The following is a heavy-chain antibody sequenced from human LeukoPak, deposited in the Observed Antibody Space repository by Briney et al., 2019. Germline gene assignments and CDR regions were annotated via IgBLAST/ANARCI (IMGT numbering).Heavy chain of an antibody. D-gene: IGHD2-2*01. V-gene: IGHV3-21*01. J-gene: IGHJ4*02. Sequence: PGGSLRLSCAVSGFTFSTYTMNWARQAPGKGLEWVSSISNDGSYSHCADSVKGRFTISRDNAKNSLYVQMNSLRAEDTAVYYCVRGDTRDYWGQGTLVTVSS. CDR2: ISNDGSYS. CDR3: VRGDTRDY. CDR1: GFTFSTYT.